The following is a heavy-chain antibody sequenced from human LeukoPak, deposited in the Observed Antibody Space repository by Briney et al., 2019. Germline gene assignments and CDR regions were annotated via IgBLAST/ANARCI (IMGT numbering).Heavy chain of an antibody. D-gene: IGHD6-19*01. V-gene: IGHV4-39*01. Sequence: PSETLSLTCTVSGGSISSSSYYWGWIRQPPGKGLEWIGSIYYSGSTYYNPSLKSRVTISVDTSKNQFSLKLSSVTAADTAVYYCARQSSGWYLGYYYYYYMDVWGKGTTVTISS. CDR2: IYYSGST. J-gene: IGHJ6*03. CDR1: GGSISSSSYY. CDR3: ARQSSGWYLGYYYYYYMDV.